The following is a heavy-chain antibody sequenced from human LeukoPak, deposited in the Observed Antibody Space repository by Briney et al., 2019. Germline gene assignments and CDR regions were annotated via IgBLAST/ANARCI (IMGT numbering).Heavy chain of an antibody. CDR1: GYTFTGYY. J-gene: IGHJ4*02. D-gene: IGHD3-22*01. Sequence: ASVKVSCKASGYTFTGYYMHWVRQAPGQGLEWMGWINPNSGGTNYAQKFQGRVTMTRDTSISTAYMELSRLRSDDTAVYYCARALHYYESSGYPRSFDYWGQGTLVTVSS. CDR3: ARALHYYESSGYPRSFDY. V-gene: IGHV1-2*02. CDR2: INPNSGGT.